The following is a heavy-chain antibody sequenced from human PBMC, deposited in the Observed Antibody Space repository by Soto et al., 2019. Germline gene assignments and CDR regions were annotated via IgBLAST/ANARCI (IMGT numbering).Heavy chain of an antibody. J-gene: IGHJ6*03. CDR1: GFTFSSYW. Sequence: EVQLVESGGGLVQPGGSLRLSCAASGFTFSSYWMSWVRQAPGKGLEWVANIKQDGSEKYYVDSVKGRFTISRDNAKNSLYLQMNSPRAEDTAVYYCASAHDYSNYYYYYMDVWGKGTTVTVSS. D-gene: IGHD4-4*01. CDR3: ASAHDYSNYYYYYMDV. V-gene: IGHV3-7*01. CDR2: IKQDGSEK.